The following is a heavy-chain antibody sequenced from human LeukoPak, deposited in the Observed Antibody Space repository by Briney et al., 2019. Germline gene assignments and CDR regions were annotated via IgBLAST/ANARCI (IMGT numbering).Heavy chain of an antibody. CDR2: INAGNGNT. CDR3: ASQLRIAAAVDY. CDR1: GYTFTSYA. J-gene: IGHJ4*02. D-gene: IGHD6-13*01. V-gene: IGHV1-3*01. Sequence: ASVKVSCKASGYTFTSYAMHWVRQAPGQRLEWMGWINAGNGNTKYSQKFQGRVTITTDESTSTAYMELSSLRSEDTAVYYCASQLRIAAAVDYWGQGTLVTVSS.